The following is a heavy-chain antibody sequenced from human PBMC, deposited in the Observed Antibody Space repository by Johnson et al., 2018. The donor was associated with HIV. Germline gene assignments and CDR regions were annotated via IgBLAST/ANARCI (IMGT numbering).Heavy chain of an antibody. J-gene: IGHJ3*02. V-gene: IGHV3-53*01. Sequence: VQLVESGGGLIQPGGSLRLSCAASGFTVSSNYMSWVRQAPGKGLEWVSVIYSGGSTYYADSVKGRFTISRDNSKNTLYLQMNSLRAEDTAVYYCARAGQLPEDALDIWGQGTMVTVSS. D-gene: IGHD1-7*01. CDR2: IYSGGST. CDR1: GFTVSSNY. CDR3: ARAGQLPEDALDI.